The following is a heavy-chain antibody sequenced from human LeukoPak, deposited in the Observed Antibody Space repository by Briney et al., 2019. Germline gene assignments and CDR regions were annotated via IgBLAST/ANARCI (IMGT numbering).Heavy chain of an antibody. V-gene: IGHV5-51*01. J-gene: IGHJ5*02. CDR3: ARAPLDSSGNHWGVWFDP. Sequence: GESLKISCKGSGYSFTSYWIGWVRQVPGKGLEWMGIIYPGDSDTKYSPSFQGQATMSADRSINTAYLQWSSLKASDTAIYYCARAPLDSSGNHWGVWFDPWGQGTLVTVSS. CDR2: IYPGDSDT. CDR1: GYSFTSYW. D-gene: IGHD3-22*01.